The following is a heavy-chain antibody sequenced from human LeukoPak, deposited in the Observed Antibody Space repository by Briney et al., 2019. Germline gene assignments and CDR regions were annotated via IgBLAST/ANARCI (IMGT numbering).Heavy chain of an antibody. CDR2: IKQDGSEK. CDR1: GFTFSNYW. J-gene: IGHJ4*02. CDR3: ARDHMDTAMVTYFDY. D-gene: IGHD5-18*01. V-gene: IGHV3-7*01. Sequence: GGSLRLSCAASGFTFSNYWMSWVRHTPGKGLEWVANIKQDGSEKYYVDSVKGRFTISRDNAKNSLSLQMNSLRAKDTAVYYCARDHMDTAMVTYFDYWGQGTLVTVSS.